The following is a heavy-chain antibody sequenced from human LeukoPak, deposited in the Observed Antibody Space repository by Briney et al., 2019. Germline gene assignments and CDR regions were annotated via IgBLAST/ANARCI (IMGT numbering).Heavy chain of an antibody. Sequence: GGSLRLSCAVSGITLSNYGMSWVRQAPGKGLEWVAGISDSGGSTNYADSVKGRFTISRDNPKNTLYLQMNNLRAEDTDMYFCAKRGVVIRVILVGFHKAAYYFDSWGQGALVTVSS. CDR1: GITLSNYG. CDR2: ISDSGGST. J-gene: IGHJ4*02. D-gene: IGHD3-22*01. CDR3: AKRGVVIRVILVGFHKAAYYFDS. V-gene: IGHV3-23*01.